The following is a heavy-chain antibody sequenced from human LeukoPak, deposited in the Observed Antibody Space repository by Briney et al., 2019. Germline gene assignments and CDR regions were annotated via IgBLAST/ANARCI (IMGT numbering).Heavy chain of an antibody. D-gene: IGHD3-10*01. V-gene: IGHV3-64*01. CDR3: ARAHGSGIHFANWFDP. J-gene: IGHJ5*02. CDR1: GFTFSSYG. Sequence: PGGSLRLSCAASGFTFSSYGMHWVRQAPGKGLEYVSAISSNGGSTYYANSVKGRFTISRDNSKNTLYLQMGSLRAEDMAVYYCARAHGSGIHFANWFDPWGQGTLVTVSS. CDR2: ISSNGGST.